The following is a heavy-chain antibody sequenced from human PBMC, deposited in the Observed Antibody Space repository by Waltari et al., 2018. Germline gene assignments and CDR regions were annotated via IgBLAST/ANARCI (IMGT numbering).Heavy chain of an antibody. Sequence: QVQLVESGGGVVQPGRSLRLSCAASGFTFSSYGMHWVRQAPGKGLEWVAVIWYDGSNKYYADSVKGRFTISRDNSKNTLYLQMNSLRAEDTAMYYCARAGLSASGVVLDDAFDIWGQGTMVIVSS. CDR3: ARAGLSASGVVLDDAFDI. D-gene: IGHD3-3*01. J-gene: IGHJ3*02. CDR2: IWYDGSNK. CDR1: GFTFSSYG. V-gene: IGHV3-33*08.